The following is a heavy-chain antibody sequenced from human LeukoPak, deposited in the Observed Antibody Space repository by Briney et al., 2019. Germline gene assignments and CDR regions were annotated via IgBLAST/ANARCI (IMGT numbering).Heavy chain of an antibody. D-gene: IGHD3-9*01. Sequence: ASVKVSCKASGYTFTVYYIHWLRQAPGQGREWMGWIIPNSGGTKYAQKFQDRAHMTRDTSISTAYMELSSLTYDDTAVYYCARDPGDILTGYLDYWGQGTLVTVSS. CDR2: IIPNSGGT. CDR3: ARDPGDILTGYLDY. V-gene: IGHV1-2*02. J-gene: IGHJ4*02. CDR1: GYTFTVYY.